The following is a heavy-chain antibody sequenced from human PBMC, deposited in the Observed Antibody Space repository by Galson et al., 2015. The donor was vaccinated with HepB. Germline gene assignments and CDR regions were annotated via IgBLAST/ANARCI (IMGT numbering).Heavy chain of an antibody. D-gene: IGHD6-13*01. Sequence: SLRLSCAASGFTFDSYAIHWVRQAPGKGLGWVAVISYDGSNKYYADSVKGRFTISRDNSKNTLYLQMNSLRAEDTAVYYCARDLGGFGSNWPYYFYGMDVWGQGTTVTVSS. CDR3: ARDLGGFGSNWPYYFYGMDV. J-gene: IGHJ6*02. CDR2: ISYDGSNK. CDR1: GFTFDSYA. V-gene: IGHV3-30*04.